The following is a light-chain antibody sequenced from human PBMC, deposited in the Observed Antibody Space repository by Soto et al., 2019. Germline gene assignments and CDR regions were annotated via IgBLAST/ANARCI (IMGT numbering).Light chain of an antibody. V-gene: IGKV1-5*03. CDR1: QTISSW. J-gene: IGKJ1*01. CDR2: KAS. Sequence: IPMTQSPSSLSAFVGHRVTLTCRASQTISSWLAWYQQKPGKAPKLLIYKASTLKSGVPSRFSGSGSGTEFTLTISSLQPDDFATYYCQHYNSYSEAFGQGTKVDI. CDR3: QHYNSYSEA.